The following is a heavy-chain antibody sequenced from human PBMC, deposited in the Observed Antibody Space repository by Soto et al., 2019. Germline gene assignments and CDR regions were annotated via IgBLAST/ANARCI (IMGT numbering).Heavy chain of an antibody. CDR1: GGSISSYY. J-gene: IGHJ6*02. V-gene: IGHV4-59*01. Sequence: SSETLSLTCTVSGGSISSYYWSWIRQPPGKGLEWIGYIYYSGSTNYNPSLKSRVTISVDTSKNQFSLKLSSVTAADTAVYYCARDLVDCSGGSCYYYYGMDVWGQGTTVTVSS. D-gene: IGHD2-15*01. CDR2: IYYSGST. CDR3: ARDLVDCSGGSCYYYYGMDV.